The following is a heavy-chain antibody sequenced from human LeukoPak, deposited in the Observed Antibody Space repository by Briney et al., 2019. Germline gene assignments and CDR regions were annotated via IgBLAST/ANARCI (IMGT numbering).Heavy chain of an antibody. CDR3: ARGGYSYGYFDY. D-gene: IGHD5-18*01. CDR2: IYHSGST. V-gene: IGHV4-38-2*02. J-gene: IGHJ4*02. Sequence: SSETLSLTCTVSGYSISSGYYWGWIRQPPRKGLEWIGSIYHSGSTYYNPSLKSRVTISVDTSKNQFSLKLNSVTAADTAMYYCARGGYSYGYFDYWGQGTLVTVSS. CDR1: GYSISSGYY.